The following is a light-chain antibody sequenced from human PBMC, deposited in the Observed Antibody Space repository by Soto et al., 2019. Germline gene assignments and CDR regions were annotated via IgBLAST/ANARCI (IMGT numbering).Light chain of an antibody. CDR3: QAYDNSLGVSVL. Sequence: QSVLTQPPSVSGAPGQTVTISCSGSSSNIGAGYDVHWYQHLPGTVPKLVIYGTFNRPSGVPDRFSGSKSGTSASLAITGLQAEDEADYYCQAYDNSLGVSVLFGGGTKVTVL. J-gene: IGLJ3*02. CDR1: SSNIGAGYD. V-gene: IGLV1-40*01. CDR2: GTF.